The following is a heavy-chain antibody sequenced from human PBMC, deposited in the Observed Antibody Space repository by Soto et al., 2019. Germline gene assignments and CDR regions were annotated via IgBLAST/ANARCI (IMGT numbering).Heavy chain of an antibody. J-gene: IGHJ4*02. CDR3: AKDGSSWSYYFDY. CDR2: ISGSGGST. V-gene: IGHV3-23*01. CDR1: GFTFSSYA. Sequence: EVQLLESGGGLVQPGGSLRLSCAASGFTFSSYAMSWVRQAPGKGLEWVSAISGSGGSTYYADSVKGRFTISRDNSKNTLYLKMNSLRAEDTAVYYCAKDGSSWSYYFDYWGQGTLVTVSS. D-gene: IGHD6-13*01.